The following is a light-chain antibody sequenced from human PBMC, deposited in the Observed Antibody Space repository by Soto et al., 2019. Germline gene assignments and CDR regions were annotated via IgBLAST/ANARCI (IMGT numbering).Light chain of an antibody. CDR1: SSDVGAYDF. CDR2: DVT. CDR3: SSYTTRSTLV. V-gene: IGLV2-14*01. Sequence: QSVLTQPASVSGSPGQSITFSCTGTSSDVGAYDFVSWYQHYPGKAPKLVTFDVTHRPPGISDRFSGSKSANTASLTISGLQAEDEAFYYCSSYTTRSTLVFGGGTKLTVL. J-gene: IGLJ2*01.